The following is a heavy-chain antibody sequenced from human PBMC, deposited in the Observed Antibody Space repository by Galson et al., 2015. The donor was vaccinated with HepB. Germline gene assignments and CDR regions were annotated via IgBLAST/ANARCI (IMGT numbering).Heavy chain of an antibody. J-gene: IGHJ2*01. D-gene: IGHD6-13*01. V-gene: IGHV6-1*01. CDR3: ARDGSSTWPYWYFDV. Sequence: CAISGDSVSSNSAAWNWIRQSPLRGLEWLGRTSYRSKWYNDYAISVKSRITIDADTSNNQFSLHLNSVTPDDTAVYYCARDGSSTWPYWYFDVWGRGTLVTVSS. CDR2: TSYRSKWYN. CDR1: GDSVSSNSAA.